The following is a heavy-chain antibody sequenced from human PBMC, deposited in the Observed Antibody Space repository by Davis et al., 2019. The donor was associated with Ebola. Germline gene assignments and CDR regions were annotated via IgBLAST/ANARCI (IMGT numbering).Heavy chain of an antibody. J-gene: IGHJ6*04. V-gene: IGHV3-23*01. Sequence: GGSLRLSCAASGFTFGSYAMSWVRQAPGKGLEWVSAISGTGGTTFYTDSVKGRFTISRSNAKSTMFLQMNSLRAEDTAIYYCAKDPQQIKYYYKGKDVWGKGTTVTVSS. CDR2: ISGTGGTT. CDR1: GFTFGSYA. D-gene: IGHD3-22*01. CDR3: AKDPQQIKYYYKGKDV.